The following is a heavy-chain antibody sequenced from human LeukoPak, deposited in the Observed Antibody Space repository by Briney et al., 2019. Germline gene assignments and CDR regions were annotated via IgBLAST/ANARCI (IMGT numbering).Heavy chain of an antibody. D-gene: IGHD3-16*01. V-gene: IGHV3-23*01. CDR3: ARGVMSHDGLDY. CDR2: ISGSGYST. J-gene: IGHJ4*02. Sequence: PRGAPRPSRAAPEFTLCTIILSWVRPGPGEGRGGVSAISGSGYSTFYADSVRGRFTIPRDNSRNTLYLQMNSLRAEDTAVYYCARGVMSHDGLDYWGQGTLVTVSS. CDR1: EFTLCTII.